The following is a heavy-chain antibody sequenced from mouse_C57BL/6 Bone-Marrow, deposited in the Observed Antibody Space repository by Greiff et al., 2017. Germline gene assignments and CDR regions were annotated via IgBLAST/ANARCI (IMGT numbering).Heavy chain of an antibody. CDR1: GYTFTSYW. D-gene: IGHD1-1*01. CDR2: IDPSDSYT. V-gene: IGHV1-59*01. CDR3: ARWVCDYGSSSYAMDY. J-gene: IGHJ4*01. Sequence: QVQLQQSGAELVRPGTSVKLSCKASGYTFTSYWMHWVKQRPGQGLEWIGVIDPSDSYTNYNQKFKGKATLTVDTSSSTAYMQLSSLTSEDSAVYYWARWVCDYGSSSYAMDYWGQGTSVTVSS.